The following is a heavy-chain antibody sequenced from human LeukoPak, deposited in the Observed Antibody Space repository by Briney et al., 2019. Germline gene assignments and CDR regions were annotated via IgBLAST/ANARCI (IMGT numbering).Heavy chain of an antibody. CDR3: ARHGGSYSFDY. Sequence: KTSETLSLTCTVSGGSISTYYWSWIRQPPGKGLEWIAYIYYSGSPNYSPSLKSRVTISVDTSKNQFSLKLSSVTAADTAVYYCARHGGSYSFDYWGQGTLVTVSS. D-gene: IGHD1-26*01. CDR2: IYYSGSP. CDR1: GGSISTYY. V-gene: IGHV4-59*08. J-gene: IGHJ4*02.